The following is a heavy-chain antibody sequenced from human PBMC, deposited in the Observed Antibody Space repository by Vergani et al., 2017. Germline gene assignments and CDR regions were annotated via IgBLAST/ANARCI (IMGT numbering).Heavy chain of an antibody. D-gene: IGHD6-19*01. J-gene: IGHJ4*02. V-gene: IGHV3-9*01. CDR3: AKNSPLIDGYSSGWYERRARTGDYFDY. CDR1: GFTFDDYA. CDR2: ISWNSGSI. Sequence: EVQLVESGGGLVQPGRSLRLSCAASGFTFDDYAMHWVRQAPGKGLEWVSGISWNSGSIGYADSVKGRFTISRDNSRNTLYLQMNSLRAEDTAVYYCAKNSPLIDGYSSGWYERRARTGDYFDYWGQGTLVTVSS.